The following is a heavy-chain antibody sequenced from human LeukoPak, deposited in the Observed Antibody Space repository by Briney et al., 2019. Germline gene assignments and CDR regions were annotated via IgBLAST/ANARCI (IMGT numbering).Heavy chain of an antibody. CDR2: IYYSGST. CDR1: GGSISSNSYY. J-gene: IGHJ3*02. D-gene: IGHD3-3*01. Sequence: SETLSLTCAVSGGSISSNSYYWGWIRQPPGKGLEWIGSIYYSGSTYYNPSLKSRVTISVDTSKNQFSLKLSSVTAADTAVYWCARGAFGVLLSAFDIWGQGTMVAVSS. V-gene: IGHV4-39*01. CDR3: ARGAFGVLLSAFDI.